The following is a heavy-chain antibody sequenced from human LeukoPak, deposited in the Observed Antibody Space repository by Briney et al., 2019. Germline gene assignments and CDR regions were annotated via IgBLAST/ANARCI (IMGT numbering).Heavy chain of an antibody. CDR2: INHSGST. D-gene: IGHD5-18*01. J-gene: IGHJ4*02. CDR1: GGSFSGYY. Sequence: PSETLSLTCAVYGGSFSGYYWSWIRQPPGKGLEWIGEINHSGSTNYNPSLKSRVTISVDTSKNQFSLKLSSVTAADTAVYYCAVAPAMVAFDYWGQGTLVTVSS. V-gene: IGHV4-34*01. CDR3: AVAPAMVAFDY.